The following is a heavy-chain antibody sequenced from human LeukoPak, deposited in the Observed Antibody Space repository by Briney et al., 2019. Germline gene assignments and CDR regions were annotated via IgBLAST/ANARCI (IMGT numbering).Heavy chain of an antibody. CDR2: IYSGDST. Sequence: PGGSLRLSCAASGFTVSSNYMSWVRQAPGKGLEWVSVIYSGDSTYYTDSVKGRFTISRDNSKNTLYLQMNTLRAEDTAVYYCARGSEKRGYSYGQGDYWGQGALVTVSS. J-gene: IGHJ4*02. V-gene: IGHV3-53*01. CDR3: ARGSEKRGYSYGQGDY. D-gene: IGHD5-18*01. CDR1: GFTVSSNY.